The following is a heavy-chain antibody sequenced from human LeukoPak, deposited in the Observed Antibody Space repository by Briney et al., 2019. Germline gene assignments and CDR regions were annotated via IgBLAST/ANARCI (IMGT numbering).Heavy chain of an antibody. CDR2: ISYDGGNK. Sequence: PGGSLRLSCAASGFTFSSYGMHWVRQAPGKGLEWVAVISYDGGNKYYADSVKGRFTISRDNSKNTLYLQMNSLRAEDTAVYYCASVGVAGGVYFDYWGQGTLVTVSS. CDR1: GFTFSSYG. J-gene: IGHJ4*02. CDR3: ASVGVAGGVYFDY. D-gene: IGHD6-19*01. V-gene: IGHV3-30*03.